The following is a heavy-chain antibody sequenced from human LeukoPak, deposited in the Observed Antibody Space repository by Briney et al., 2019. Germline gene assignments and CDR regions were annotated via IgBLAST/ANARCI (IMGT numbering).Heavy chain of an antibody. CDR3: ARGDIAVAATDY. CDR1: LGSISGSY. CDR2: IYSSGST. J-gene: IGHJ4*02. D-gene: IGHD6-19*01. Sequence: SETLSLTCTVSLGSISGSYWSSLRQPPGKGLEWIGLIYSSGSTNYNPSLKSRVTMSVDTSKNQFSLKLSSVTAADTAVYYCARGDIAVAATDYWGQGTLVTVSS. V-gene: IGHV4-4*07.